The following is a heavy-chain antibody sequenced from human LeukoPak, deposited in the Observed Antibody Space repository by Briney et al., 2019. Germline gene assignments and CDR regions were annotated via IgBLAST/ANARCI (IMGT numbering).Heavy chain of an antibody. D-gene: IGHD5-18*01. V-gene: IGHV3-30*18. CDR2: ISYDGSNK. Sequence: GRSLRLSRAASRFTFSSYGMHWVRQAPGKGLEWVALISYDGSNKYYADSVKGRFTTSRDNSKNTLYLQMNSLRAEDTAVYYCAKGELGLWFDYWGQGTLVTVSS. CDR1: RFTFSSYG. J-gene: IGHJ4*02. CDR3: AKGELGLWFDY.